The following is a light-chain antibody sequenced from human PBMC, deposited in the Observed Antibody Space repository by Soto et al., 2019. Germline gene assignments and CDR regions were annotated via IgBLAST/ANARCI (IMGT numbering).Light chain of an antibody. CDR2: EVR. CDR3: SSYTSTSTLYV. Sequence: QSVLTQPASVSGSLGQSITISCTGTGSDVGEYNYVSWYQQHPGKAPKLMIYEVRNRPSGVSNRFSGSKSGNTASLTIAGLQAEDEADYYCSSYTSTSTLYVFGTGTTLTVL. J-gene: IGLJ1*01. CDR1: GSDVGEYNY. V-gene: IGLV2-14*01.